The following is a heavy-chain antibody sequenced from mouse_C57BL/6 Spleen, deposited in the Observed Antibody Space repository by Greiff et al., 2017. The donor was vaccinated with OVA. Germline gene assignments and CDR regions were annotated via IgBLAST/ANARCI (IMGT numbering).Heavy chain of an antibody. CDR2: IYPSDSET. V-gene: IGHV1-61*01. Sequence: QVQLQQPGAELVRPGSSVKLSCKASGYTFTSYWMDWVKQRPGQGLEWIGNIYPSDSETHYNQKFKDKATLTEDKSSSTAYMQLSSLTAEDSAVYYCGRGTGGYAMDYWGQGTSVTVSS. D-gene: IGHD4-1*01. CDR1: GYTFTSYW. J-gene: IGHJ4*01. CDR3: GRGTGGYAMDY.